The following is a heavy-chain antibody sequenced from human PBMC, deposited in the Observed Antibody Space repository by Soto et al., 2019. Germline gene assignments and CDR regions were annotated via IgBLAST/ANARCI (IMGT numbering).Heavy chain of an antibody. CDR1: GYTFSSYG. Sequence: QVQLVQSGAEVKKPGASVKVSCKASGYTFSSYGLDWVSQAPGQRLEWMGGINAGNGNTKYSQKFQGSGTSTRDTSATTAYMALSSLRYEDTAVYYCVREALRYCTSTTCSTDWCDPVGQGTLVRVSS. V-gene: IGHV1-3*01. D-gene: IGHD2-2*01. CDR2: INAGNGNT. CDR3: VREALRYCTSTTCSTDWCDP. J-gene: IGHJ5*02.